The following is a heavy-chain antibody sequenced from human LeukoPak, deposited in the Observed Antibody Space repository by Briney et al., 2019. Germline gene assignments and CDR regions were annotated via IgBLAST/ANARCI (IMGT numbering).Heavy chain of an antibody. CDR3: ARAWIVVELKGVYNWFDP. V-gene: IGHV4-31*03. J-gene: IGHJ5*02. CDR2: IYYSGST. Sequence: SSETLSLTCTVSGGSISSGGYYWSWIRQHPGKGLEWIGYIYYSGSTYYNPSLKSRVTISVDTSKNQFSLKLSSVTAADTAVYYCARAWIVVELKGVYNWFDPWGQGTLVTVSS. CDR1: GGSISSGGYY. D-gene: IGHD2-2*01.